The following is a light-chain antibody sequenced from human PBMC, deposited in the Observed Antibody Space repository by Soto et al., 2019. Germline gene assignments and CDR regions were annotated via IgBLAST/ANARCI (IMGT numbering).Light chain of an antibody. CDR1: SGHSSYA. CDR3: QTWGTGIVV. Sequence: QSVLTQSPSASASLGASVKLTCTLNSGHSSYAIAWHQQQPEKGPRYLMKVDSDGSHSEGDDIPERFSGSSSGAERYLTISSLQSEDEADYYCQTWGTGIVVFGGGTKVTVL. V-gene: IGLV4-69*01. J-gene: IGLJ2*01. CDR2: VDSDGSH.